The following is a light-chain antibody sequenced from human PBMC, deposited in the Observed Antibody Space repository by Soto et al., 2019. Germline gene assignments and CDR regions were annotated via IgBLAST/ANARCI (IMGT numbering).Light chain of an antibody. V-gene: IGKV2-30*01. CDR1: QGLVYSDGNTF. CDR2: QVS. Sequence: DVVMTQSPLSLSVTLGQPASISCRSSQGLVYSDGNTFLNWFHQRPGQSPRRLIYQVSNRDSGVPDRLSGSGSGPDYTLTISRVEAEDVGIYYCVQGTHWPWTFGQGTKVEIK. CDR3: VQGTHWPWT. J-gene: IGKJ1*01.